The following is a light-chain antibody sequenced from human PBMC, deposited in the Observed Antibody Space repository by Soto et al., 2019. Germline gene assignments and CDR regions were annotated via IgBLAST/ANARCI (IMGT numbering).Light chain of an antibody. CDR2: GAS. CDR1: QSFSSN. V-gene: IGKV3-15*01. J-gene: IGKJ5*01. CDR3: QQYNNWPRT. Sequence: EIVMTQSPATLSVSPGERATLSCRASQSFSSNLAWYQQKPGQAPRIPIYGASTRATGVPARFSGRGSGTEVTLTISSLQSEDFEVYYCQQYNNWPRTVGQGTRLEI.